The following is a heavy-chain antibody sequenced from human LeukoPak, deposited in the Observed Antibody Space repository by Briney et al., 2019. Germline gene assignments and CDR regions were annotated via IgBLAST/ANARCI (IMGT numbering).Heavy chain of an antibody. V-gene: IGHV3-30*03. CDR3: DRARIAASRRAFDY. D-gene: IGHD6-6*01. J-gene: IGHJ4*02. Sequence: QPGGSLRLSCAASGFTFSSSGMHWVRQAPGKGLEWVAAISSDGRNNYYADSVKGRFTISRDNSRNTLYLQMNSLRPGDTAVSFCDRARIAASRRAFDYWGQGTLVTVSS. CDR2: ISSDGRNN. CDR1: GFTFSSSG.